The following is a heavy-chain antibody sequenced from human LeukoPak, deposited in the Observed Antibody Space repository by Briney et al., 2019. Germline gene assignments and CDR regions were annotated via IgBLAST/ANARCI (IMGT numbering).Heavy chain of an antibody. CDR3: AREGSGYDGHDY. CDR1: GCSISSYY. J-gene: IGHJ4*02. D-gene: IGHD5-12*01. V-gene: IGHV4-59*01. CDR2: IYYSGST. Sequence: KPSETLSLTCTVSGCSISSYYWGWIRQPPGEGLERIGYIYYSGSTNYNPSLKSRVTISVDTSKNQSSLKLSSVTAADTAVYYCAREGSGYDGHDYWGQGTLVTVSS.